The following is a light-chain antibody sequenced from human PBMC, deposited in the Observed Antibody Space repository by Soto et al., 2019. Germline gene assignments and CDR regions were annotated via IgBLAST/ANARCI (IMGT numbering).Light chain of an antibody. CDR2: STT. CDR3: LLYYGGVYV. CDR1: AAAVTSDNY. Sequence: QTVVTQEPSLTVSPGGTVTLTCASSAAAVTSDNYPNWFQLKPGQAPKSVIYSTTNRHSWTPARFSGSLLGGKAALTLSGVQPEDEAEYYCLLYYGGVYVFGSGTQLTVL. J-gene: IGLJ7*01. V-gene: IGLV7-43*01.